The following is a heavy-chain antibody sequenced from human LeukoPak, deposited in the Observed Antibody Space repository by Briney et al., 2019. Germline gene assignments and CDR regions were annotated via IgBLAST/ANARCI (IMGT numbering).Heavy chain of an antibody. D-gene: IGHD6-19*01. CDR1: GFTFSSYG. V-gene: IGHV3-30*02. CDR2: IRYDGSNK. CDR3: AKDPPPYSSGSHHGNAFDI. J-gene: IGHJ3*02. Sequence: GGALRLSCAASGFTFSSYGMHWVRQDPGKGLEWVAFIRYDGSNKYYADSVKGRFTISRDNSKNTLYLQMNSLRAEDTAVYYCAKDPPPYSSGSHHGNAFDIWGQGTMVTVSS.